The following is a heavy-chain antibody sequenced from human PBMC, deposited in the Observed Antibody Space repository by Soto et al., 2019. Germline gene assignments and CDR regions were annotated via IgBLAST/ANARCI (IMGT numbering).Heavy chain of an antibody. J-gene: IGHJ6*02. CDR2: ISSYNGNT. Sequence: QVQLVQSGAEVKKPGASVKVSCKASGYTFITYGISWVRQAPGQGLEWMGWISSYNGNTNYAQKLQGRVTMTTDTTTTTHYMELRSPRSTDTAVYYCARDRPTSSIRARDYYYAMDVWGQGTTVTDSS. CDR1: GYTFITYG. CDR3: ARDRPTSSIRARDYYYAMDV. D-gene: IGHD6-6*01. V-gene: IGHV1-18*01.